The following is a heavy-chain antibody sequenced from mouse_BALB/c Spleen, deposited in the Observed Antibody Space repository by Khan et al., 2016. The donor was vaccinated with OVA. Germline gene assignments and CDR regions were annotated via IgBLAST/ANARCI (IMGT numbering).Heavy chain of an antibody. D-gene: IGHD2-3*01. CDR3: ARDGSRYNYAMDY. V-gene: IGHV3-2*02. CDR1: GYSITSDYA. J-gene: IGHJ4*01. CDR2: ISSSGST. Sequence: EVELVESGPGLVKPSQSLSLTCTVTGYSITSDYAWNWIRQFPGNQLEWMGYISSSGSTNYNPALKSQTSITRDTSKNQFFLQLNSVTTEDTATDYCARDGSRYNYAMDYWGQGTSVTVSS.